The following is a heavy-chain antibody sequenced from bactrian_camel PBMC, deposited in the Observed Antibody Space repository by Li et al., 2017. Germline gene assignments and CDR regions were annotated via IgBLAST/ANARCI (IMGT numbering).Heavy chain of an antibody. CDR3: AAAPCQGYDSSWLLNDAKYQY. CDR1: RWPGGPIC. Sequence: HGQLVESGGGPVQVGESMTLSCSVSRWPGGPICMGWFLWDYGKRREAVAGIGPYGDRMYRDSVKGRFTISRDAADGTAFLQMDSLKPDDTGRYVCAAAPCQGYDSSWLLNDAKYQYWGQGTQVTVS. J-gene: IGHJ4*01. CDR2: IGPYGDR. D-gene: IGHD6*01. V-gene: IGHV3S53*01.